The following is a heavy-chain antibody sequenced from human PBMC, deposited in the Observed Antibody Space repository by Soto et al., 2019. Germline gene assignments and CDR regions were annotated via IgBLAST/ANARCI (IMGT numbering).Heavy chain of an antibody. D-gene: IGHD6-19*01. CDR1: GFMFSSYG. CDR3: AKELSSGWGGGPEYFDY. CDR2: ISYDGSNK. V-gene: IGHV3-30*18. Sequence: GGSLRLSCAASGFMFSSYGMHWVRQAPGKGLEWVAIISYDGSNKYYADSMKGRFTISRDNSKNTLYLQINSLRPEDTAVYYCAKELSSGWGGGPEYFDYWGQGTLVTVSS. J-gene: IGHJ4*02.